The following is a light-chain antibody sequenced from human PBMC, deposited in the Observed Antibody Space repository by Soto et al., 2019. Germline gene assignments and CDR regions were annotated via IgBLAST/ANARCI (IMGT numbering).Light chain of an antibody. CDR1: QAVNTR. Sequence: EIVLTQSPATLSSFPGDRVTLSCRASQAVNTRLAWYQHKPGQAPRLLIYLTSNRAAGIPARFSGSGSETDFTLTISDVEPEDFALYYCHQRQSWPRTFGHGTKVDI. CDR2: LTS. V-gene: IGKV3-11*01. J-gene: IGKJ3*01. CDR3: HQRQSWPRT.